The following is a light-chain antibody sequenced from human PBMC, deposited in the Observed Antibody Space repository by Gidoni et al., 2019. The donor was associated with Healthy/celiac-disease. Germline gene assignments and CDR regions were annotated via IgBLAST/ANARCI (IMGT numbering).Light chain of an antibody. J-gene: IGKJ4*01. CDR1: QSISSY. CDR2: AAS. V-gene: IGKV1-39*01. Sequence: IQMTQSPSSLSASVGDRVTITCRASQSISSYLNWYQQKPGKAPKLLIYAASSLQSGVPPRFSGSGSGTDFTLTISSLQPEDFATYYCQQRYSTPALTFGGGTKVEIK. CDR3: QQRYSTPALT.